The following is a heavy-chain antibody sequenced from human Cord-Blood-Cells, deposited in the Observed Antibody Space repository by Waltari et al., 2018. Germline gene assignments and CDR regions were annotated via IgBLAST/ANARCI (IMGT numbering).Heavy chain of an antibody. CDR2: IYYSGST. D-gene: IGHD2-21*02. J-gene: IGHJ3*02. V-gene: IGHV4-39*01. CDR3: ARRLVVVTAIPNDAFDI. Sequence: QLQLQESGPGLVKPSETLSLTCTVSGGSISSSSYYWGWIRQPPGKGLEWIGSIYYSGSTSHNPSLKRRVTISVDTSKNQFSLKLSSVTAADTAVYYCARRLVVVTAIPNDAFDIWGQGTMVTVSS. CDR1: GGSISSSSYY.